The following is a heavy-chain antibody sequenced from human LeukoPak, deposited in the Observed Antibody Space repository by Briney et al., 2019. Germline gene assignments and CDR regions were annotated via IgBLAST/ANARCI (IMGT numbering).Heavy chain of an antibody. V-gene: IGHV4-59*01. J-gene: IGHJ6*03. Sequence: SETLSLTCTVSGGSISSYYWSWIRQPPGKGLEWIGYIYHSGSTNYNPSLMRRVSMSVDTSKNQFSLKLSSVTAADTAVYYCTRGTSSSRGYYYYYMDVWGKGTTVTVSS. CDR3: TRGTSSSRGYYYYYMDV. CDR2: IYHSGST. CDR1: GGSISSYY. D-gene: IGHD6-13*01.